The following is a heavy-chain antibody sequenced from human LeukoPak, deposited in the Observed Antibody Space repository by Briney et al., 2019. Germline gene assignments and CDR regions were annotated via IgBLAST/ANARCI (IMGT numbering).Heavy chain of an antibody. CDR2: IYYSGST. D-gene: IGHD1-1*01. V-gene: IGHV4-59*01. Sequence: SETLSLTCSVSGGSISSYYWSWIRQPPGKGLEWIGYIYYSGSTNYNLSLKSRVTISVDTSKNQFSLKLSSVTAADTAVYYCARSHWNDISWFDPWGQGTLVTVSS. CDR1: GGSISSYY. J-gene: IGHJ5*02. CDR3: ARSHWNDISWFDP.